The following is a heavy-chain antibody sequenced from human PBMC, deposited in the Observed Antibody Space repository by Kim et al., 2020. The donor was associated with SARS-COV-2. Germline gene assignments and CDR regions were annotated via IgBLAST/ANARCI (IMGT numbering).Heavy chain of an antibody. CDR2: INRSGSTI. CDR3: AREGSVTVTTKPFYYYGVAV. Sequence: GGSLRLSCTASGFTFSSYEMNWVRQAPGKGLEWVSDINRSGSTIHYADSVKGRFTISRDNAKNSLYLQMNSLRAEDTAVYYCAREGSVTVTTKPFYYYGVAVCGAGTTCTVSS. V-gene: IGHV3-48*03. D-gene: IGHD3-3*01. CDR1: GFTFSSYE. J-gene: IGHJ6*01.